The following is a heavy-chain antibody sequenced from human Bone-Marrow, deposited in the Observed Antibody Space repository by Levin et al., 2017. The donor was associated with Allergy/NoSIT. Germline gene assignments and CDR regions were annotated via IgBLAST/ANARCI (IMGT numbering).Heavy chain of an antibody. CDR3: AKEDWYFDL. Sequence: GGSLRLSCAASGFTFSNYALTWVRQAPGKGLEWVSVISADGDTTYYGDSVKGRFTISRDNSKNTVYLQMRSLKGEDTAVYYCAKEDWYFDLWGRGTLVTVSS. CDR2: ISADGDTT. CDR1: GFTFSNYA. V-gene: IGHV3-23*01. J-gene: IGHJ2*01.